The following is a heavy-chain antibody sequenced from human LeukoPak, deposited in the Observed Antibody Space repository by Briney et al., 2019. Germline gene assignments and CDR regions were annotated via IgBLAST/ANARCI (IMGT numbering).Heavy chain of an antibody. CDR3: ARVGRRRQNFQPWQLAHNWFDP. J-gene: IGHJ5*02. V-gene: IGHV1-2*02. CDR2: INPNSGGT. CDR1: GYTFTGYY. D-gene: IGHD6-13*01. Sequence: PRASVKVSCKAYGYTFTGYYMHWVRQAPGQGFEWMGWINPNSGGTNYAQKFQGRVTMTRDTSISTAYMELSRLRSDDTAVYYCARVGRRRQNFQPWQLAHNWFDPWGQGTLVTVSS.